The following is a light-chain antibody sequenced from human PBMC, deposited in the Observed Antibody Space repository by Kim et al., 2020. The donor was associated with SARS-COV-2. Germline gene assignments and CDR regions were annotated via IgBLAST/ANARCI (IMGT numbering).Light chain of an antibody. V-gene: IGKV3-20*01. CDR2: GAS. CDR3: QQYGSSLYT. J-gene: IGKJ2*01. CDR1: QSVSSSY. Sequence: LSPGERANLSCRASQSVSSSYLAWYQQKPGQAPRLLIYGASSRATGIPDMFSGSGSGTDFTLTISRLEPEDFAVYYCQQYGSSLYTFGQGTKLEIK.